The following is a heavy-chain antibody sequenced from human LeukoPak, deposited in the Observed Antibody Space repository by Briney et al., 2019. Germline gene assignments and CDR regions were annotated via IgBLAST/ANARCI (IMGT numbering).Heavy chain of an antibody. D-gene: IGHD2-2*01. CDR3: AKDDRRYCSSTSCLDSFDP. V-gene: IGHV3-23*01. CDR2: ISGSGGST. CDR1: GFTFSSYA. Sequence: PGGSLRLSCGASGFTFSSYAMSWVRQAPGKGLEWVSAISGSGGSTYYADSVRGRFTISRDNPKNTLHLQMNSLRAEDTAVYYCAKDDRRYCSSTSCLDSFDPWGQGTLVTVSS. J-gene: IGHJ5*02.